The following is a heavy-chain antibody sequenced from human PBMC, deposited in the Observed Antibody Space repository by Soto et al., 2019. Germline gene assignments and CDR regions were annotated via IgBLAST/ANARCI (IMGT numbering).Heavy chain of an antibody. CDR3: ARDLGSSWYPEYFQH. Sequence: GGSLRLSCAASGFTFSSYSMNWVRQAPGKGLEWVSSISSSSYMYYADSVKGRFTISRDNAKNSLSLQMNSLRAEDTAVYYCARDLGSSWYPEYFQHWGQGTLVTVSS. J-gene: IGHJ1*01. CDR2: ISSSSYM. CDR1: GFTFSSYS. V-gene: IGHV3-21*01. D-gene: IGHD6-13*01.